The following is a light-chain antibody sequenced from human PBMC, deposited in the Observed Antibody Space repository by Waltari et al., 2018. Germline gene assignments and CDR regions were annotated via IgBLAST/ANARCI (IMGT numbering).Light chain of an antibody. CDR1: RLGDTF. J-gene: IGLJ2*01. Sequence: SYELTQPPSVSVSPGQTVSITCSGDRLGDTFACWYQQKAGQSPILVIYQDRKRPSGIPERFSGSRSGNTATLTIRGTHVMDEADYYCQAWDATTGMLFGGGTQVTVL. V-gene: IGLV3-1*01. CDR3: QAWDATTGML. CDR2: QDR.